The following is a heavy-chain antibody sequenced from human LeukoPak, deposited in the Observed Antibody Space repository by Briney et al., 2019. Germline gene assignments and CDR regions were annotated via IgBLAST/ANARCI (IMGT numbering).Heavy chain of an antibody. CDR2: INHSGGT. Sequence: SETLSLTCAVYSGSFNNYYWSWIRQSPGKGLEWIGEINHSGGTNYNPSLKSRVTISVDTSKNQFSLKLSSVTAADTAVYYCARDPSSYYFDYWGQGTLVTVPS. CDR3: ARDPSSYYFDY. V-gene: IGHV4-34*01. J-gene: IGHJ4*02. CDR1: SGSFNNYY.